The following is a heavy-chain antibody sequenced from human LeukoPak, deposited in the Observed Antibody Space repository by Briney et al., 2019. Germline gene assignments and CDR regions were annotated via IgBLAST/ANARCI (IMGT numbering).Heavy chain of an antibody. CDR2: IYYSGST. V-gene: IGHV4-31*03. Sequence: SETLSLTCTVSGGSISSGGYYWRWIRQHPGKGLEWIGYIYYSGSTYYNPSLKSRVTISVDTSKNQFSLKLSSVTAADTAVYYCARGQKGDIVATKGFDYWGQGTLVTVSS. D-gene: IGHD5-12*01. CDR3: ARGQKGDIVATKGFDY. CDR1: GGSISSGGYY. J-gene: IGHJ4*02.